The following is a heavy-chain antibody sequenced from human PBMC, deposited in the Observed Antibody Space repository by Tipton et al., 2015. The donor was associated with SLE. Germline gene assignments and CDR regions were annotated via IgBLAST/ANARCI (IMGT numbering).Heavy chain of an antibody. CDR2: INHSGST. Sequence: LRLSCAVYGGSFSGYYWSWIRQPPGKGLEWIGEINHSGSTNYNPSLKSRVTISVDTSKNQFSLKLTSVTAADTAVYYCARRIYCSSTSCYFDAFDIWGQGTMVTASS. CDR1: GGSFSGYY. V-gene: IGHV4-34*01. CDR3: ARRIYCSSTSCYFDAFDI. J-gene: IGHJ3*02. D-gene: IGHD2-2*01.